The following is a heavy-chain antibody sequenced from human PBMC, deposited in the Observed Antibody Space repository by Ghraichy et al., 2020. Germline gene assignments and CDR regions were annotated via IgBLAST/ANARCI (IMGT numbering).Heavy chain of an antibody. CDR2: IYTSGST. Sequence: SETLSLTCTVSGGSISSYYWSWIRQPAGKGLEWIGRIYTSGSTNYNPSLKSRVTMSVDTSKNQFSLKLSSVTAADTAVYYCARGRGYDFWSGYYYYGMDVWGQGTTVTVSS. CDR1: GGSISSYY. CDR3: ARGRGYDFWSGYYYYGMDV. D-gene: IGHD3-3*01. J-gene: IGHJ6*02. V-gene: IGHV4-4*07.